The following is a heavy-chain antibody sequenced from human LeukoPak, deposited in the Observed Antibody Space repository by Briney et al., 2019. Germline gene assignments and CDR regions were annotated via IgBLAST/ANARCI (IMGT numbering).Heavy chain of an antibody. CDR3: ARDRRLLWFGELPVGYFDY. D-gene: IGHD3-10*01. Sequence: GESLRLSCAASGFSFSRYWMSWVRQAPGKGLEWVSSISSSSSYIYYADSVKGRFTISRDNAKNSLYLQMNSLRAEDTAVYYCARDRRLLWFGELPVGYFDYWGQGTLVTVSS. CDR1: GFSFSRYW. V-gene: IGHV3-21*01. J-gene: IGHJ4*02. CDR2: ISSSSSYI.